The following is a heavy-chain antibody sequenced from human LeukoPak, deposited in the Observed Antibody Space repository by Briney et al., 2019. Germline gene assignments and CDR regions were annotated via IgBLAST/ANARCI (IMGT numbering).Heavy chain of an antibody. Sequence: SETLSLTCTVSGGSISSSSYYWGWIRQPPGKGLEWIGSFYYSGNPYYNPSLKSRVTTSVDTSKNQFSLRLSSVTAADTAVYYCARHRLFLRGFDPWGLGTLVTVSS. D-gene: IGHD2-21*01. CDR2: FYYSGNP. V-gene: IGHV4-39*01. CDR1: GGSISSSSYY. CDR3: ARHRLFLRGFDP. J-gene: IGHJ5*02.